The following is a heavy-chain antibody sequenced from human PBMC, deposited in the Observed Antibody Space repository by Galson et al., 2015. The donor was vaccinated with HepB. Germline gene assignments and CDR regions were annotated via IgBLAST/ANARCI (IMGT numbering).Heavy chain of an antibody. V-gene: IGHV3-48*01. D-gene: IGHD3-3*01. Sequence: SLRLSCAASGFTFSSYSMNWVRQAPGKGLEWVSYISSSSSTIYYADSVKGRFTISRDNAKNSLYLQMNSLRAEDTAVYYCARDPVLTYYDFWSGYYHPEGFDYWGQGTLVTVSS. CDR2: ISSSSSTI. J-gene: IGHJ4*02. CDR1: GFTFSSYS. CDR3: ARDPVLTYYDFWSGYYHPEGFDY.